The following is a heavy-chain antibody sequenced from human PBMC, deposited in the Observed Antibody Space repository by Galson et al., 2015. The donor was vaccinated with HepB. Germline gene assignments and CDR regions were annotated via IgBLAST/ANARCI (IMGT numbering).Heavy chain of an antibody. Sequence: SLRLSCAASGFTFSSYGMHWVRQAPGKGLEWVAVIWYDGSNKYYADSVKGRFTISRDNSKNTLYLQMNSLRAEDTAVYYCAGATAHSSGWYAGDYWGQGTLVTVSS. CDR3: AGATAHSSGWYAGDY. D-gene: IGHD6-19*01. J-gene: IGHJ4*02. CDR2: IWYDGSNK. CDR1: GFTFSSYG. V-gene: IGHV3-33*01.